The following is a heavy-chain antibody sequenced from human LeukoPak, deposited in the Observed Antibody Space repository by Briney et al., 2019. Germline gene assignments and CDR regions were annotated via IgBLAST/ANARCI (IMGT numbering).Heavy chain of an antibody. V-gene: IGHV3-48*03. CDR3: ARSITGTTWHYYYGMDV. CDR2: ISSSGSTI. Sequence: GGSLRLSCAASRFTFSSYEMNWVRQAPGKGLEWVSYISSSGSTIYYADSVKGRFTISRDNAKNSLYLQMNSLRAEDTAVYYCARSITGTTWHYYYGMDVWGQGTTVTVSS. J-gene: IGHJ6*02. D-gene: IGHD1-20*01. CDR1: RFTFSSYE.